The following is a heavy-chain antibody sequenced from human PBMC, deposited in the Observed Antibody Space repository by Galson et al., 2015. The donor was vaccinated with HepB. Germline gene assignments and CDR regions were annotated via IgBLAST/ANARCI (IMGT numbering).Heavy chain of an antibody. CDR3: AKSPRGLVVPAAIH. Sequence: SLRLSCAASGFTFSSYAMSWVRQAPGQWLEWVSAISGSGGSTYYADSVKSRFTISRDNSKNTLYLQMNSLRAEDTAVYYCAKSPRGLVVPAAIHWGQGTLVTVAS. J-gene: IGHJ4*02. V-gene: IGHV3-23*01. CDR2: ISGSGGST. D-gene: IGHD2-2*01. CDR1: GFTFSSYA.